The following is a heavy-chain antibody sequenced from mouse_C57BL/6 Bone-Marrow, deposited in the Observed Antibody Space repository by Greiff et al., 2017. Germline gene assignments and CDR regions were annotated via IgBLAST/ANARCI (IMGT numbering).Heavy chain of an antibody. Sequence: VQLQQSGPELVKPGASVKISCKASGYSFTGYYMNWVKQSPEKSLEWIGEINPSTGGTTYNQKFKAKATLTVDKSSSTAYMQLKSLTSEDSAVYYCAREVAIYDGYYYAMDYWGQGTSVTVSS. D-gene: IGHD2-3*01. CDR2: INPSTGGT. J-gene: IGHJ4*01. CDR3: AREVAIYDGYYYAMDY. CDR1: GYSFTGYY. V-gene: IGHV1-42*01.